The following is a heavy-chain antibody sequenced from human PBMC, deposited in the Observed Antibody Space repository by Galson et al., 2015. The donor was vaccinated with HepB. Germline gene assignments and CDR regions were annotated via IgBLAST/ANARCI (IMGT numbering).Heavy chain of an antibody. D-gene: IGHD5-12*01. CDR2: INPSGGST. CDR3: ARSKLVVATSDAFDI. Sequence: SVKVSCKASGYTFTSYYMHWVRQAPGQGLEWMGIINPSGGSTSYAQKFQGRATMTRDTSTSTVYMELSSLRSEDTAVYYCARSKLVVATSDAFDIWGQGTMVTVSS. J-gene: IGHJ3*02. V-gene: IGHV1-46*01. CDR1: GYTFTSYY.